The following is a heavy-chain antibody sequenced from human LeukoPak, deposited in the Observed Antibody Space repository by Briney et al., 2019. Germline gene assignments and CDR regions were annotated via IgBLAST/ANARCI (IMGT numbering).Heavy chain of an antibody. CDR1: GYTFTSYY. D-gene: IGHD3-9*01. J-gene: IGHJ4*02. Sequence: GASVKVSCKASGYTFTSYYMHLVRQAPGQGLEWMGIINPSGGSTSYAQKFQGRVTMTRDTSTSTVYMELSSLRSEDTAVYYCAREASGYDILTGYYRLNSLFDYWGQGTLVTVSS. CDR3: AREASGYDILTGYYRLNSLFDY. CDR2: INPSGGST. V-gene: IGHV1-46*01.